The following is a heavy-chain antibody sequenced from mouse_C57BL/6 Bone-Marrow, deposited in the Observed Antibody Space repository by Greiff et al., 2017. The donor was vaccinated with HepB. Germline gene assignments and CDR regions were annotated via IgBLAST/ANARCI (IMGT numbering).Heavy chain of an antibody. CDR3: AKGGGATKYFDV. D-gene: IGHD1-1*01. J-gene: IGHJ1*03. CDR2: IWRGGST. V-gene: IGHV2-5*01. Sequence: VKVVESGPGLVQPSQSLSITCTVSGFSLTSYGVHWVRQSPGKGLEWLGVIWRGGSTDYNAAFMSRLSITKDNSKSQVFFKMNSLQADDTAIYYCAKGGGATKYFDVWGTGTTVTVSS. CDR1: GFSLTSYG.